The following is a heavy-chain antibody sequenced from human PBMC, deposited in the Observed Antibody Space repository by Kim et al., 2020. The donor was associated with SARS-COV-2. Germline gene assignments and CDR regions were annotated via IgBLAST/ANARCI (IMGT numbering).Heavy chain of an antibody. CDR2: IYHSGST. CDR1: GGSISSSNW. D-gene: IGHD3-9*01. V-gene: IGHV4-4*02. CDR3: ARGGLVIEGPWFDP. J-gene: IGHJ5*02. Sequence: SETLSLTCAVSGGSISSSNWWSWVRQPPGKGLEWIGEIYHSGSTNYNPSLKSRVTISVDKSKNQFSLKLSSVTAADTAVYYCARGGLVIEGPWFDPWGQGTLVTVSS.